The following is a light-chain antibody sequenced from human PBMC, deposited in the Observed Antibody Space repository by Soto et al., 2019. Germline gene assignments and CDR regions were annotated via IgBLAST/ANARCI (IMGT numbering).Light chain of an antibody. Sequence: QSVLTQPASVSGSPGQSITISCTGTSSDVGSYNLVSWYQQHPGKAPNLMIYEGSKRPSGVSNRFSGSKSGNTASLTISGLQAEDEADYYWCSYAGSSTFVFGTGTKLTVL. CDR1: SSDVGSYNL. CDR2: EGS. J-gene: IGLJ1*01. V-gene: IGLV2-23*01. CDR3: CSYAGSSTFV.